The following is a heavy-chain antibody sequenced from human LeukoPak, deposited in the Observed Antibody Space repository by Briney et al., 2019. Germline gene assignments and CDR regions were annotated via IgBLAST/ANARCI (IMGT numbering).Heavy chain of an antibody. J-gene: IGHJ4*02. D-gene: IGHD6-13*01. Sequence: GAPVKVSCKASGYTFTGYYMHWVRQAPGQGLEWMGWISAYNGNTGYAQKFQGRVTMTRNTSISTAYMELSSLRSEDTAVYYCALSLAAAGIGALYWGQGTLVTVSS. V-gene: IGHV1-8*02. CDR3: ALSLAAAGIGALY. CDR1: GYTFTGYY. CDR2: ISAYNGNT.